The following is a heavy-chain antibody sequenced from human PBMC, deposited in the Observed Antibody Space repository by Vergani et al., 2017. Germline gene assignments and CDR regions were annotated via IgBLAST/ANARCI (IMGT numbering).Heavy chain of an antibody. V-gene: IGHV3-21*04. D-gene: IGHD2-2*01. J-gene: IGHJ4*02. CDR1: GFTFSSYS. CDR3: AKETYCSSSTCPHV. CDR2: ISSSSSYI. Sequence: EVQLVESGGGLVKPGGSLRLSCAASGFTFSSYSMNWVRQAPGKGLEWVSSISSSSSYIYYADSVKGRFTISRDNAKNSLYLQMNSLRAEDTAVYYCAKETYCSSSTCPHVWGQGTLVTVSS.